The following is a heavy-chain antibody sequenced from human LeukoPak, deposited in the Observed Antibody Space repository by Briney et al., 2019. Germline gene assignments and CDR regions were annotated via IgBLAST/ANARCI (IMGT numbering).Heavy chain of an antibody. CDR2: IIPIFGTA. Sequence: SVKVSCKASGGTFSSYAISWVRQAPGQGLEWMGGIIPIFGTANYAQKFQGRVTITTDESTSTAYMELSSLRSEDTAVYYCARSRMVRGVIVYYYYYGMDVWGQGITVTVSS. V-gene: IGHV1-69*05. CDR3: ARSRMVRGVIVYYYYYGMDV. D-gene: IGHD3-10*01. J-gene: IGHJ6*02. CDR1: GGTFSSYA.